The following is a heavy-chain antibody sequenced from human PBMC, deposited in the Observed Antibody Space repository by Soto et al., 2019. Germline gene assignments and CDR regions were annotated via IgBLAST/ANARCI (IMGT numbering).Heavy chain of an antibody. CDR2: IYYSGST. J-gene: IGHJ4*02. Sequence: PSETLSLTCAVYGGSFSGYYWSWIRQPPGKGLEWIGYIYYSGSTNYNPSLKSRVTISVDTSKNQFSLRLSSVTAADTAVYYCARALTSPLYYYCSGSYYKAAKFDYWGQGTLVTVSS. CDR1: GGSFSGYY. V-gene: IGHV4-59*01. D-gene: IGHD3-10*01. CDR3: ARALTSPLYYYCSGSYYKAAKFDY.